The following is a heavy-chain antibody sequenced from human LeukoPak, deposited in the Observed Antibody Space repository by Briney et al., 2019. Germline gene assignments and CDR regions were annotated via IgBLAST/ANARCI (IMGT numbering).Heavy chain of an antibody. CDR2: ISWNSGDI. CDR1: GFTFDDYA. D-gene: IGHD1-1*01. Sequence: GGSLRLSCAASGFTFDDYAMHWVRQVPGKGLEWVSGISWNSGDIHYSDSVKGRFTISRDNAKNSLYLQMNNLRAEDTALYYCAKSPPGTKTAFDIWGQGTMVTVSS. J-gene: IGHJ3*02. V-gene: IGHV3-9*01. CDR3: AKSPPGTKTAFDI.